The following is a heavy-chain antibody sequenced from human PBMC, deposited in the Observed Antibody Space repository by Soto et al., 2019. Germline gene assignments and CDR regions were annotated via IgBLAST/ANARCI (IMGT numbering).Heavy chain of an antibody. D-gene: IGHD3-3*01. J-gene: IGHJ3*02. CDR2: IHYSGST. Sequence: SETLSLTCTVSGGSIDNYYWSWIRQPPGKGLEWIGYIHYSGSTWYNPSLKSRVTISVDKSRNQFSLKLSSVTAADTAVYFCAKNLYGYYVNPDIWGQGTMVTVSS. CDR1: GGSIDNYY. V-gene: IGHV4-59*01. CDR3: AKNLYGYYVNPDI.